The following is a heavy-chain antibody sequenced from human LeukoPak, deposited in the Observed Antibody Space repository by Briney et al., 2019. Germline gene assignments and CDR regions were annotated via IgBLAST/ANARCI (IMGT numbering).Heavy chain of an antibody. CDR1: GDSISSYY. Sequence: PSETLSLTCTVAGDSISSYYWSWIRQPPGKGLEWIGYIYYSGSTNYNPSLKSRVTISVDTSKNQFSLKLSSVTAADTAVYYCAGKWSDPLDYWGQGTLVTVSS. D-gene: IGHD2-8*01. CDR2: IYYSGST. CDR3: AGKWSDPLDY. J-gene: IGHJ4*02. V-gene: IGHV4-59*08.